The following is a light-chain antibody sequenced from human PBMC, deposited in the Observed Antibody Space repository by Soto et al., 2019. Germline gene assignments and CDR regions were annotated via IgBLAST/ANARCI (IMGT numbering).Light chain of an antibody. V-gene: IGKV1-39*01. Sequence: DIQVTQSPSSLSASVGDRVTITCRTSQNINIFLNWSQQKPGRAPMVVISAASNLESGVPSRFSGRGSGTEFTLTISNLHPVDSARYFCQESYSTPLAFGGGTRVEIK. CDR2: AAS. CDR3: QESYSTPLA. CDR1: QNINIF. J-gene: IGKJ4*01.